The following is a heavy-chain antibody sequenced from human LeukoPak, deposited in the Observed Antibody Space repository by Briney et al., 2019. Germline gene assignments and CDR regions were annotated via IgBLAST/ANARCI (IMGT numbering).Heavy chain of an antibody. CDR3: SSLVVAAIYDAFDI. Sequence: SETLSLTCTVSGGSISSSRYYWGWIRQPPGKGQEWIGSIYYSGSTYYNPSLKSRVTISVDTSKNQFSLKLSSVTAADTAVYYCSSLVVAAIYDAFDIWGQGTMVTVSS. CDR1: GGSISSSRYY. J-gene: IGHJ3*02. V-gene: IGHV4-39*01. D-gene: IGHD2-15*01. CDR2: IYYSGST.